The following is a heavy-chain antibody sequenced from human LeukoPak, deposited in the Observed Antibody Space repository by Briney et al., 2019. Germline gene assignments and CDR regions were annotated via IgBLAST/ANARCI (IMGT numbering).Heavy chain of an antibody. CDR2: FIPIFGTA. V-gene: IGHV1-69*01. CDR1: GGTFSSYA. CDR3: ARSVGLSPLWFGGHYFDY. J-gene: IGHJ4*02. D-gene: IGHD3-10*01. Sequence: SVKVSCKASGGTFSSYAISWVRQAPGQGLEWLGGFIPIFGTANYAQKFQGRVTITADESTSTAYMELSSLRSEDTAVYYCARSVGLSPLWFGGHYFDYWGQGTLVTVSS.